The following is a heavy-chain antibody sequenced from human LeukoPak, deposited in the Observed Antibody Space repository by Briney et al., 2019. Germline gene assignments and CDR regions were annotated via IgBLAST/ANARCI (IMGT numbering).Heavy chain of an antibody. V-gene: IGHV5-51*01. Sequence: GESLKISCKGSGYSFTNYWIGWVRQMPGKGLEWMGIIYPSDSNTRYSPSFQGQVTISADKSISTAYLQWSSLRASDTAMYYCARQESNWGSYWGQGTLVTVSS. CDR2: IYPSDSNT. D-gene: IGHD3-16*01. CDR3: ARQESNWGSY. CDR1: GYSFTNYW. J-gene: IGHJ4*02.